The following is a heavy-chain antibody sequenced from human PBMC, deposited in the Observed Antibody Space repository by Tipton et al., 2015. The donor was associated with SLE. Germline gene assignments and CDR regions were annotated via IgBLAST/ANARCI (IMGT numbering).Heavy chain of an antibody. CDR1: GYTFTGYY. J-gene: IGHJ4*02. Sequence: QSGPEVRKPGASVKVSCKASGYTFTGYYMHWVRQAPGQGLEWMGWINPNSGGTNYAQKFQGRVTMTRDTSISTAYMELSRLRSDDTAGYYCAGGTLIATTPKVWGQGSLVTVSS. CDR2: INPNSGGT. CDR3: AGGTLIATTPKV. V-gene: IGHV1-2*02. D-gene: IGHD1-26*01.